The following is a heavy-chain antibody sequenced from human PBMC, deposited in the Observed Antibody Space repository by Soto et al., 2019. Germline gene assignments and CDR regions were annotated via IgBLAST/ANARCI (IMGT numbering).Heavy chain of an antibody. V-gene: IGHV3-30-3*01. Sequence: QVKLVESGGGVVQPGRSLRLSCAASGFNVSAYTMHWVRQAPGKGLEWVAVISSDGNHKYYTDSVKGRFTISRDTSTKPLDLQMNSLRAEDTAVYYCARWEQPLFDYWGQGTLVTVSS. CDR2: ISSDGNHK. D-gene: IGHD1-26*01. CDR3: ARWEQPLFDY. CDR1: GFNVSAYT. J-gene: IGHJ4*02.